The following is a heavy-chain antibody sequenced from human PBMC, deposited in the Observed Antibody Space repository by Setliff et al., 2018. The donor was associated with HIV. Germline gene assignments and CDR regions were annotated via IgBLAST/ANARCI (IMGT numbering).Heavy chain of an antibody. Sequence: ASVKVSCKASGYSFLNYGISWVRQAPGQGPEWMGWISAYTGHTDYAPRLLGRVTMTTDTSTSTAYMELRSLTSDATAVYYCARARLQGIVTAVGPRDNCLDPWGQGTRVTVS. CDR1: GYSFLNYG. D-gene: IGHD1-26*01. V-gene: IGHV1-18*01. CDR3: ARARLQGIVTAVGPRDNCLDP. CDR2: ISAYTGHT. J-gene: IGHJ5*02.